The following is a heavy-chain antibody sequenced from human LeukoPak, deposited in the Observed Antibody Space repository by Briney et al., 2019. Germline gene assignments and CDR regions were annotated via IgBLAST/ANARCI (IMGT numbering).Heavy chain of an antibody. Sequence: SDTLSLPCTVSGGSISSYYWTWLRQPPGKALEWIGDIYITGSTNYNPYLKRRVTMSVDTSKNQFSLRLSSVTAADTAVYYCARVRIGETSYDASDVWGLGTMVTVSS. CDR2: IYITGST. J-gene: IGHJ3*01. D-gene: IGHD1-26*01. CDR3: ARVRIGETSYDASDV. V-gene: IGHV4-59*13. CDR1: GGSISSYY.